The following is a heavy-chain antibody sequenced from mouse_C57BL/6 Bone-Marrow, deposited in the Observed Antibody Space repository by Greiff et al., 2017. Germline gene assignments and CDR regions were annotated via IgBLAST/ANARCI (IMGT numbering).Heavy chain of an antibody. Sequence: VQLQESGAELVKPGASVTISCKASGYAFSSYWMHWVKQRPGKGLEWIGQIYPGDGDTNYNGKFKGKATLTADKSSSTAYMQLSSLTSEDSAVYFCARSRYMWYFDVWGTGTTVTVSS. CDR2: IYPGDGDT. D-gene: IGHD1-3*01. J-gene: IGHJ1*03. CDR3: ARSRYMWYFDV. CDR1: GYAFSSYW. V-gene: IGHV1-80*01.